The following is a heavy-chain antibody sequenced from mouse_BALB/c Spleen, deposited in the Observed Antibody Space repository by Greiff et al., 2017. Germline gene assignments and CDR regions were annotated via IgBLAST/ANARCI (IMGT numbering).Heavy chain of an antibody. J-gene: IGHJ3*01. D-gene: IGHD1-1*01. CDR3: ERDYGSSSVAY. CDR2: IDPYNGGT. Sequence: EVHLVESGPELVKPGASVKVSCKASGYAFSGYYMYWVKQSPGKSLEWIGSIDPYNGGTSYTQKFKGKATLTVDKSYSTAYMHLNRLTSEDSAVNYLERDYGSSSVAYWGQGTLVTVSA. CDR1: GYAFSGYY. V-gene: IGHV1S135*01.